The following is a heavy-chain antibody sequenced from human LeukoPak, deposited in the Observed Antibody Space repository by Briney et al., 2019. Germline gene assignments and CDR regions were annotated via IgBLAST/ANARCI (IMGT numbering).Heavy chain of an antibody. Sequence: SETLSLTCTVSGGSISSYYWSWIRQPPGKGLEWVGYIYYSVSTNYNPSLKSRVTISVDTSKNQFSLKLSSVTAADTAVYYCARDYGGYEDYWGQGTLVTVSS. CDR2: IYYSVST. V-gene: IGHV4-59*01. J-gene: IGHJ4*02. CDR1: GGSISSYY. D-gene: IGHD5-12*01. CDR3: ARDYGGYEDY.